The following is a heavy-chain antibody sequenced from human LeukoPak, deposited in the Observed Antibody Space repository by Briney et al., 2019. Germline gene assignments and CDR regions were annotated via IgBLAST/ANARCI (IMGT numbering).Heavy chain of an antibody. D-gene: IGHD1-26*01. J-gene: IGHJ4*02. V-gene: IGHV4-39*07. Sequence: SETLSLTCTVSGGSIRSSSYYWGWIRQPPGKGVEWIGNIYYSGSTYYNPSFKSRVAISVDTSKNQFSLKLSSVTAADTAVYYCARDRPFIVGAWRGHFDYWGQGTLVTVSS. CDR2: IYYSGST. CDR1: GGSIRSSSYY. CDR3: ARDRPFIVGAWRGHFDY.